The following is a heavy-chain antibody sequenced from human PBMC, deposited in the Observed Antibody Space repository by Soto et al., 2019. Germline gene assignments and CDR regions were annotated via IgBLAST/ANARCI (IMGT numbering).Heavy chain of an antibody. CDR3: ARVVPDGLVEPGVVRGYLDT. D-gene: IGHD3-3*01. CDR1: ADSFSSYG. Sequence: QVQLVQSGAEVKEPGSAVKVSCKAPADSFSSYGISWVRQAPGQGLEWMGGIIPIFGTTNYAEKFQGRVTITADESTNTAYMELSSLRSEDTALYYCARVVPDGLVEPGVVRGYLDTWGRGTLVTVSS. V-gene: IGHV1-69*01. J-gene: IGHJ4*02. CDR2: IIPIFGTT.